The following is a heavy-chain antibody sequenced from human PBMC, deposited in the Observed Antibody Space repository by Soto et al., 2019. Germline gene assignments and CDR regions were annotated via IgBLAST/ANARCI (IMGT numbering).Heavy chain of an antibody. CDR2: IYSGGST. V-gene: IGHV3-53*01. J-gene: IGHJ4*02. CDR3: ARDGVAAQYYFDY. CDR1: GFTVSSNY. D-gene: IGHD6-13*01. Sequence: LRLSCAASGFTVSSNYMSWVRQAPGKGLEWVSVIYSGGSTYYADSVKGRFTISRDNSKNTLYLQMNSLRVEDTAVYYCARDGVAAQYYFDYWGQGTLVTVSS.